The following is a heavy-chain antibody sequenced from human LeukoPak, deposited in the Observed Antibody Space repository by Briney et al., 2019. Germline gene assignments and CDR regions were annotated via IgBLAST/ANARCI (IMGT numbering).Heavy chain of an antibody. J-gene: IGHJ4*02. CDR2: IYVYNGNT. CDR3: ARGYGYSSGLFDY. CDR1: GYTFTSYG. V-gene: IGHV1-18*01. Sequence: GASVKVSCKASGYTFTSYGISWVRQAPGEGLEWMGWIYVYNGNTNYAQKLQGRVTMATDTFTSTAYMELRSLRSDGTAIYYCARGYGYSSGLFDYWGQGTLVTVSS. D-gene: IGHD5-18*01.